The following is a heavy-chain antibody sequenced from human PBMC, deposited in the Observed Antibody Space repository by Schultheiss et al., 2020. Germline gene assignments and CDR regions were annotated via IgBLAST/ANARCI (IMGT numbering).Heavy chain of an antibody. V-gene: IGHV3-30*02. D-gene: IGHD6-13*01. CDR1: GFTFSSYG. Sequence: GGSLRLSCAASGFTFSSYGMHWVRQAPGKGLEWVAVIWYGGSNKYYADSVKGRFTISRDSSKNTLDLQMNSLRAEDTAVYYCAKDYGVNAAAGRGELDYWGQGTLVTVSS. J-gene: IGHJ4*02. CDR3: AKDYGVNAAAGRGELDY. CDR2: IWYGGSNK.